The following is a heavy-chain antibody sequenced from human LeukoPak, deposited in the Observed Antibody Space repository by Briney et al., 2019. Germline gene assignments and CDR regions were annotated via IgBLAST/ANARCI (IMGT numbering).Heavy chain of an antibody. CDR2: ISAYNGNT. D-gene: IGHD3-10*01. Sequence: ASVKVSCKASGYTFTSYGISWARQAPGQGLEWMGWISAYNGNTNYAQKLQGRVTMTTDTSTSTAFMELRSLRSDDTAVYYCARASSSQLLWFGELIDYWGQGTLVTVSS. CDR3: ARASSSQLLWFGELIDY. V-gene: IGHV1-18*01. CDR1: GYTFTSYG. J-gene: IGHJ4*02.